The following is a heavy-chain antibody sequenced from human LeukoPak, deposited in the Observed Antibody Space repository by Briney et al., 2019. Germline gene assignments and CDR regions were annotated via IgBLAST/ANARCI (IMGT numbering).Heavy chain of an antibody. CDR1: GGTFSSYA. V-gene: IGHV1-69*01. Sequence: SVKVSCKASGGTFSSYAISWVRQAPGQGLEWMGGIIPIFGTANYAQKFQGRVTITADESTSTAYMELSSLRSEDTAVYYRARDPRRYPLRYFDWLWDVWGQGTTVTVTS. J-gene: IGHJ6*02. CDR2: IIPIFGTA. CDR3: ARDPRRYPLRYFDWLWDV. D-gene: IGHD3-9*01.